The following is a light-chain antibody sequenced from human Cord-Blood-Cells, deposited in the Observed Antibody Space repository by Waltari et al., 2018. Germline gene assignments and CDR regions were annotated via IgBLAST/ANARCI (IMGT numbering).Light chain of an antibody. CDR3: QSYDSSLSGSV. Sequence: QSVLTQPPSVSGAPGQRVTISGTGSSSTIAAGYDLTWYQQLPVTAPKLLIYGNGNRPSGVPDRFSGSKSGTSASLAITGLQAEDEADYYCQSYDSSLSGSVFGGGTKLTVL. CDR2: GNG. J-gene: IGLJ2*01. CDR1: SSTIAAGYD. V-gene: IGLV1-40*01.